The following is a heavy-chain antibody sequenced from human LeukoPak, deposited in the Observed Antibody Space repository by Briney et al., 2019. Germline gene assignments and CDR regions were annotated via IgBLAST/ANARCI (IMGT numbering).Heavy chain of an antibody. Sequence: SETLSLTCTVSGGSISSNYWSWIRQPPGRGLEWIGYIYYSGSTNYNPSLKSRVTISVDTSKSQFSLKLSSVTAADTAVYYCARGKAAAPTVFDYWGQGLLVTVSS. CDR3: ARGKAAAPTVFDY. CDR2: IYYSGST. V-gene: IGHV4-59*01. J-gene: IGHJ4*02. CDR1: GGSISSNY. D-gene: IGHD6-13*01.